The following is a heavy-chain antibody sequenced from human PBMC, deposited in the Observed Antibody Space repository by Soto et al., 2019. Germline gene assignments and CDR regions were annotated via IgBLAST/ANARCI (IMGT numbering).Heavy chain of an antibody. CDR2: ISGSGGST. CDR3: AKDRSVILVTVFDY. J-gene: IGHJ4*02. Sequence: PGGSLRLSCAASGFTFSNYAMTWVRQAPGKGLEWVSAISGSGGSTYYADSVKGRFTTSRDNSKNTLYLQMNSLRADDTALYYCAKDRSVILVTVFDYWGQGSLVTVSS. CDR1: GFTFSNYA. D-gene: IGHD2-21*01. V-gene: IGHV3-23*01.